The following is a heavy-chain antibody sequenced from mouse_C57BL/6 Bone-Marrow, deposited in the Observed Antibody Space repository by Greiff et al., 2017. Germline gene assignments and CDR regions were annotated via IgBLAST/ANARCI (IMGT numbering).Heavy chain of an antibody. V-gene: IGHV1-19*01. CDR1: GYTFTDYY. CDR3: ASSYYYGSSYVGY. D-gene: IGHD1-1*01. Sequence: EVQLQQSGPVLVKPGASVKMSCKASGYTFTDYYMNWVKQSHGKSLEWIGVINPYNGGTSYNQKFKGKATLTVDKSSSTAYMELNSLTSEDSAVYYCASSYYYGSSYVGYWGQGTTLTVSS. J-gene: IGHJ2*01. CDR2: INPYNGGT.